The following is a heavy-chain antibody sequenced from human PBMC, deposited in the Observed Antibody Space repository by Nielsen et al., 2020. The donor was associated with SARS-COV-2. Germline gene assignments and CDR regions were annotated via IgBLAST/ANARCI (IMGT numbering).Heavy chain of an antibody. CDR2: INPSGGST. Sequence: ASVKVSCKASGYTFTTNYIHWVRQAPGQGLEWMGIINPSGGSTSYAQKFQGRVTMTRDTSTSTVYMELSSLRSEDTAVYYCARERSVGGLGIVVVITTVLDYWGQGTLVTVSS. D-gene: IGHD3-22*01. V-gene: IGHV1-46*01. CDR3: ARERSVGGLGIVVVITTVLDY. J-gene: IGHJ4*02. CDR1: GYTFTTNY.